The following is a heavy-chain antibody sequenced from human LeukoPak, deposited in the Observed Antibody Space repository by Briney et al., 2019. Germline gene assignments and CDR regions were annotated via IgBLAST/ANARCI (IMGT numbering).Heavy chain of an antibody. V-gene: IGHV3-48*03. CDR1: GFTFGSYE. Sequence: PGGSLRLSCAASGFTFGSYEMNWVRQAPGKGLEWVSYISSSGSTIYYADSVKGRFTISRDNAKNSLYLQMNSLRAEDTAVYYCAALGADYDILTGYSRLGYYGMDVWGKGTTVTVSS. CDR2: ISSSGSTI. J-gene: IGHJ6*04. D-gene: IGHD3-9*01. CDR3: AALGADYDILTGYSRLGYYGMDV.